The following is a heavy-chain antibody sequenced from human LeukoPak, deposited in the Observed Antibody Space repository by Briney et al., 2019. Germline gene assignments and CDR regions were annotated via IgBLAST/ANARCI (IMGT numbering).Heavy chain of an antibody. CDR1: GGSFSGYH. V-gene: IGHV4-34*01. Sequence: PSETLSLTCAVYGGSFSGYHWSWIRQPPGKGLEWIGEINHSGSTNYNPSLKSRVTISVDTSKNQFSLKLSSVTAADTAVYYCARGRRAGLYGDYSYYFDYWGQGTLVTVSS. D-gene: IGHD4-17*01. J-gene: IGHJ4*02. CDR2: INHSGST. CDR3: ARGRRAGLYGDYSYYFDY.